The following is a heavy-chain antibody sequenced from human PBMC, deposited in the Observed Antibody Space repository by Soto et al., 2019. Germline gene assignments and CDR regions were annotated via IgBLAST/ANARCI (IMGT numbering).Heavy chain of an antibody. V-gene: IGHV3-23*01. Sequence: GGSLRLSCAASGFTFISYSISWVRHSPWKWLEWVSAISVSDNSTYYADSVKGLFTISRDNSKNTLYLQMSSLRADDTAVYYCAPMGVLGQGITVTVSS. CDR3: APMGV. CDR2: ISVSDNST. CDR1: GFTFISYS. J-gene: IGHJ6*02.